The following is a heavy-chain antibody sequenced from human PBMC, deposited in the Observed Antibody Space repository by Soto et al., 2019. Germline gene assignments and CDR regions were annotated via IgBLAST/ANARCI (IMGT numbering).Heavy chain of an antibody. CDR3: VKDDGGYPSTAPH. V-gene: IGHV3-23*01. Sequence: EVQLLESGGGLVQPGGSLRLSCAASGITISNYPMSWVRQAPGKGPDWVSGISGSGDRTYYADSAKGRFTISKDISKNSLSLQLDSLRVEDTAVYFCVKDDGGYPSTAPHWGQGTLVTVSS. CDR2: ISGSGDRT. J-gene: IGHJ4*02. CDR1: GITISNYP. D-gene: IGHD3-22*01.